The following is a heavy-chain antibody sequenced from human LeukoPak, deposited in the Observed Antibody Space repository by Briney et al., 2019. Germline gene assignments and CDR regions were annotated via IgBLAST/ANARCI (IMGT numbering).Heavy chain of an antibody. CDR3: ASNAIFDNWFDP. V-gene: IGHV1-2*02. Sequence: ASAKVSCKASGYTFTGYYMHWVRQAPGQGLEWMGWINPNSGGTNYAQKFQGRVTMTRDTSISTAYMELSRLRSDDTAVYYCASNAIFDNWFDPWGQGTLVTVSS. CDR1: GYTFTGYY. J-gene: IGHJ5*02. CDR2: INPNSGGT. D-gene: IGHD2-2*01.